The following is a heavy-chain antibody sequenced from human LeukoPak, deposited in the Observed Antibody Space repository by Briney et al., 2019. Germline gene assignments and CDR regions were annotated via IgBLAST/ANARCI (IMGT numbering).Heavy chain of an antibody. V-gene: IGHV3-30-3*01. CDR1: GFTFSRYA. J-gene: IGHJ3*02. Sequence: GRSLRLSCAASGFTFSRYAMHWVRQAPGKGLEWVAVISYDGSNEYYADSVKGRFTISRDNSKNTLYLQMNSLRPEDTAVYYCAREAEAFDIRGQGTMVTVSS. CDR2: ISYDGSNE. CDR3: AREAEAFDI.